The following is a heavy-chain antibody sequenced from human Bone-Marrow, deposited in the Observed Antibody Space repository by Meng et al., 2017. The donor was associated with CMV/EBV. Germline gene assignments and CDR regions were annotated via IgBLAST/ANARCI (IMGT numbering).Heavy chain of an antibody. CDR1: GGSISSSSYY. D-gene: IGHD6-6*01. CDR3: ARMSIVGREDYYYGLDV. CDR2: IYYSGST. Sequence: SETLSLTCTVSGGSISSSSYYWGWIRQPPGKGLEWIGSIYYSGSTYYNPSLKSRVTISVDTSKNQFSLKLSSVTAADTAVYYCARMSIVGREDYYYGLDVWGRGTAVTVSS. J-gene: IGHJ6*02. V-gene: IGHV4-39*01.